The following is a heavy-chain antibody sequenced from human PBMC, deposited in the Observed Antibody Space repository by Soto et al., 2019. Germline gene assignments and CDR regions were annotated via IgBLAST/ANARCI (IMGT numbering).Heavy chain of an antibody. V-gene: IGHV3-23*01. Sequence: PGGSLRLSCAASGFTFSSYAMSWVRQAPGKGLEWVSAISGSGGSTYYADSVKGRFTISRDNSKNTLYLQMNSLRAEDTAVYYCAKDLREVVATPQGYWGQGTLVTVSS. CDR2: ISGSGGST. D-gene: IGHD5-12*01. CDR1: GFTFSSYA. J-gene: IGHJ4*02. CDR3: AKDLREVVATPQGY.